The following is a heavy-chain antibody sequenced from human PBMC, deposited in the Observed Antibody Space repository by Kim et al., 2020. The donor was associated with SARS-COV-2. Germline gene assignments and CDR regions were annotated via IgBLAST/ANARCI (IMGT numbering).Heavy chain of an antibody. Sequence: GGSLRLSCAASGFTFSSYSMNWVRQAPGKGLEWVSSISSSGSYIYYADSVKGRFTISRDNAKNSLYLQMNSLRAEDTAVYYCASSGATVNHNWFDPWGQGTLVTVSS. D-gene: IGHD4-17*01. CDR1: GFTFSSYS. CDR2: ISSSGSYI. J-gene: IGHJ5*02. CDR3: ASSGATVNHNWFDP. V-gene: IGHV3-21*01.